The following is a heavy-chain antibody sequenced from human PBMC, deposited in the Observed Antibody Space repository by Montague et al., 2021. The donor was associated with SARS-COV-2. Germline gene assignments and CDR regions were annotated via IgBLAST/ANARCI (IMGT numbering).Heavy chain of an antibody. J-gene: IGHJ6*03. CDR3: ARLGDGVVPSPILGVGPYYSYYYMDV. CDR1: GGSFSTYS. V-gene: IGHV4-34*01. CDR2: IHHGGST. Sequence: SETLSLTCAVHGGSFSTYSWNWIRQPPGKVLEWIGEIHHGGSTNYNPSLRSRVTISADTSKNHFSLKLTSVAAADTAVYYCARLGDGVVPSPILGVGPYYSYYYMDVWGKGTTVTVSS. D-gene: IGHD3-10*01.